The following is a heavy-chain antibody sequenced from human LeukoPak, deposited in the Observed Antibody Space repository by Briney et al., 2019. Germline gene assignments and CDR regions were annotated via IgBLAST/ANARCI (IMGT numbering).Heavy chain of an antibody. CDR1: GFIFSNFR. J-gene: IGHJ4*02. V-gene: IGHV3-23*01. D-gene: IGHD2-2*02. CDR3: AKDRDIVVVPAAITLDY. Sequence: GGSLRLSCVASGFIFSNFRMDWVRQAPGKGLEWVSAISGSGGSTYYADSVKGRFTISRDNSKNTLYLQMNSLRAEDTAVYYCAKDRDIVVVPAAITLDYWGQGTLVTVSS. CDR2: ISGSGGST.